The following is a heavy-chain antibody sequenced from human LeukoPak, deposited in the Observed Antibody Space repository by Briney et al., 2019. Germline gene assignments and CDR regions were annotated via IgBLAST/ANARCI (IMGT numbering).Heavy chain of an antibody. CDR1: GFTFSSYW. D-gene: IGHD6-19*01. Sequence: QPGGSLRLSCAASGFTFSSYWMHWVRQAPGKGLVWVSRINSDGSSTSYADSVKGRFTISRDNAKNTLYLQMNSLRAEDTAVYYCARVSSSGGRLDYWGQGTLVTFSS. CDR2: INSDGSST. CDR3: ARVSSSGGRLDY. J-gene: IGHJ4*02. V-gene: IGHV3-74*01.